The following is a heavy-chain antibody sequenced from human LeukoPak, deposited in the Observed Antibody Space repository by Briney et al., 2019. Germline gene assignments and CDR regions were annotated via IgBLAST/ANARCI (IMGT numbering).Heavy chain of an antibody. D-gene: IGHD1-26*01. CDR2: INPNSGVT. Sequence: ASVEVSCKASGYTFTGYYMHWVRQAPGQGLEWMGWINPNSGVTEYAQKFQGRVTMSRDTSITTAYVEVSRLISDDTAVYYCARDRTSTPNWEFDYWGQGTLVTVSS. V-gene: IGHV1-2*02. CDR3: ARDRTSTPNWEFDY. CDR1: GYTFTGYY. J-gene: IGHJ4*02.